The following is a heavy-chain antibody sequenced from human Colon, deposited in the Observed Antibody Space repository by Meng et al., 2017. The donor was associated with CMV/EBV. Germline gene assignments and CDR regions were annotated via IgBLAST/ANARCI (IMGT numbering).Heavy chain of an antibody. CDR3: AHRMGRIAARVFDY. D-gene: IGHD6-6*01. Sequence: HIPLQHPVPPLVKPTKPPPLTCTFSGFSLSTSGVGVGWSRQPPGKALEWLALIYWDDDKRYSPSLKSRLTITKDTSKNQVVLTMTNMDPVDTATYYCAHRMGRIAARVFDYWGQGTLVTVSS. CDR2: IYWDDDK. J-gene: IGHJ4*02. CDR1: GFSLSTSGVG. V-gene: IGHV2-5*02.